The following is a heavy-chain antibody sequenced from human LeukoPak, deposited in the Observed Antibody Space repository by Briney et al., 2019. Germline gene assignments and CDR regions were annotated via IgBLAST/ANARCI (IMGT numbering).Heavy chain of an antibody. CDR1: GFTFDDYG. D-gene: IGHD3-9*01. V-gene: IGHV3-20*04. CDR2: INWNGGST. J-gene: IGHJ4*02. CDR3: ARLGDFGRYFDWLLYLDY. Sequence: GGSLRLSCAASGFTFDDYGMSWVRHAPGKGLEWVSGINWNGGSTGYADSVKGRFTISRDNAKNSLYLQMNSLRAEDTALYYCARLGDFGRYFDWLLYLDYWGQGTLVTVSS.